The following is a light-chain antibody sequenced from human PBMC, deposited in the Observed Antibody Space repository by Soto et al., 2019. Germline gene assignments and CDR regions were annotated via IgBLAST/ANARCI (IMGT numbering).Light chain of an antibody. CDR1: SSDVGGYNY. Sequence: QSVLTQPASVSGSPGQSITISCTGTSSDVGGYNYVSWYQHLPGKAPKLMIYDVSNRPSGVSNRFSGSKSGNTASLTISGLQAEDEADYYCSSYTSSSTVVFGGGTKLTV. CDR2: DVS. CDR3: SSYTSSSTVV. J-gene: IGLJ2*01. V-gene: IGLV2-14*03.